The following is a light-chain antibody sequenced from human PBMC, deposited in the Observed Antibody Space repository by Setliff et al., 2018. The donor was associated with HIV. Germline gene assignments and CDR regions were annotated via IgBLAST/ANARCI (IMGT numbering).Light chain of an antibody. CDR2: DVT. Sequence: QSVLTQPRSVSGSPGQSVTISCTGTTSNVGGYNYVSWYQQHPGNAPKLMIFDVTKRPSGVSNRFSGSKSGNTASLTISGLQTEDEADYYCSSYSINNLYVFATGTKVTVL. CDR3: SSYSINNLYV. J-gene: IGLJ1*01. V-gene: IGLV2-11*01. CDR1: TSNVGGYNY.